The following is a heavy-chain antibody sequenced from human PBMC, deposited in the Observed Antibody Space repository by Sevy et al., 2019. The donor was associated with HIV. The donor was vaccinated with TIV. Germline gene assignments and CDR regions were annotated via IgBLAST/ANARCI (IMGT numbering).Heavy chain of an antibody. Sequence: ASVKVSCKASGYTFTSYGISWVRQAPGQGLEWMGWISAYNGNTNYAQKLQGRGTMTTDTSTSTAYMELRSLRSDDTAVYYCARAPFQVVVVNGDGMDVWGQGTTVTVSS. CDR3: ARAPFQVVVVNGDGMDV. CDR2: ISAYNGNT. D-gene: IGHD3-22*01. CDR1: GYTFTSYG. V-gene: IGHV1-18*01. J-gene: IGHJ6*02.